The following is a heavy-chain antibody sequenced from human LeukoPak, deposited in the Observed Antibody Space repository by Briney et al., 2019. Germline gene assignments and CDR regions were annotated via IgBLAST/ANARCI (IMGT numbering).Heavy chain of an antibody. Sequence: SETLSLTCTVSGGSISSGDYYWSWIRQPPGKGLEWIGYIYYSGSTYYNPSLKSRVTISVDTSKNQFSLKLSSVTAADTAVYYCARDSRGSYLYYFDYWGQGTLVTVSS. V-gene: IGHV4-30-4*08. CDR2: IYYSGST. J-gene: IGHJ4*02. CDR1: GGSISSGDYY. CDR3: ARDSRGSYLYYFDY. D-gene: IGHD1-26*01.